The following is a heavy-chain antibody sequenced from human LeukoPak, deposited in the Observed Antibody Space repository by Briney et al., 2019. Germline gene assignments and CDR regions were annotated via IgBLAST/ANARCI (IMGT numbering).Heavy chain of an antibody. CDR1: GFNFNTYA. Sequence: GGSLRLSCAASGFNFNTYAMTWVRQAPGEGLEWVSVIGSDGGGIQYADSVKGRFSIPRDNSKNTLYLQMNSLRTEDTAIYYCAKYAPPTTVVTRFFDSWGQGSLVSVSS. J-gene: IGHJ4*02. D-gene: IGHD2-21*02. V-gene: IGHV3-23*01. CDR2: IGSDGGGI. CDR3: AKYAPPTTVVTRFFDS.